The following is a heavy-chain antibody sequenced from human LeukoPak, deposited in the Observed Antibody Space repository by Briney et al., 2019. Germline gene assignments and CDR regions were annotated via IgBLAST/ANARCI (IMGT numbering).Heavy chain of an antibody. J-gene: IGHJ4*02. CDR2: MNPNSGNT. CDR1: GYTFTSYG. CDR3: AVTSMVRGVTDY. D-gene: IGHD3-10*01. V-gene: IGHV1-8*03. Sequence: ASVKVSCKASGYTFTSYGISWVRQATGQGLEWMGWMNPNSGNTGYAQKFQGRVTITRNTSISTAYMELSSLRSEDTAVYYCAVTSMVRGVTDYWGQGTLVTVSS.